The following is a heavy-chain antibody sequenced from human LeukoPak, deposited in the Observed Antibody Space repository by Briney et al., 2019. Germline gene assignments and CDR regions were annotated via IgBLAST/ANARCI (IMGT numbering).Heavy chain of an antibody. V-gene: IGHV1-2*06. CDR3: ARDSGSSWTGDYFDY. D-gene: IGHD6-13*01. CDR2: INPNSGGT. J-gene: IGHJ4*02. CDR1: GYTFTGYY. Sequence: ASVKVSCKASGYTFTGYYMHWVRQAPGQGLEWMGRINPNSGGTNYAQKFQGRVTMTRDTSISTAYMELSRLRSDDTAVYYCARDSGSSWTGDYFDYWGQGPLATVPS.